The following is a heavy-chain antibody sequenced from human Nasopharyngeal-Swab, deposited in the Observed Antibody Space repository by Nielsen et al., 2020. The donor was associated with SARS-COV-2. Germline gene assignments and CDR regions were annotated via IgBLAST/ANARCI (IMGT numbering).Heavy chain of an antibody. V-gene: IGHV4-34*01. CDR1: GGSFSGYY. J-gene: IGHJ4*02. D-gene: IGHD6-6*01. CDR2: INHSGST. Sequence: GSLRLSCAVYGGSFSGYYWSWIRQPPGKGLEWIGEINHSGSTNYNPSLKSRVTISVDTSKNQFSLKLSSVTAADTAVYYCARGRGEYSSSSVFFDYWGQGTLVTVSS. CDR3: ARGRGEYSSSSVFFDY.